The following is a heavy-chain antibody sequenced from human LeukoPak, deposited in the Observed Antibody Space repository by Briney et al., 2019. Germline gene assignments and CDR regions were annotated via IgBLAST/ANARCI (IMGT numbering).Heavy chain of an antibody. CDR1: GGSISSYY. Sequence: SETLSLTCTAAGGSISSYYWSWFRQPAAKKLEWIGRIYTSGSTNYNPSLKSRVTMSVDTSKNQFSLKLSSVTAADTAVYYCASSGYWVNWFEPWGQGTMVTVSS. J-gene: IGHJ5*02. CDR3: ASSGYWVNWFEP. V-gene: IGHV4-4*07. D-gene: IGHD3-22*01. CDR2: IYTSGST.